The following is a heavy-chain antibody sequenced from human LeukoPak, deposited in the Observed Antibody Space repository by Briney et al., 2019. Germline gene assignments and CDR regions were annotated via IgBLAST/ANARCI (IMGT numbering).Heavy chain of an antibody. CDR1: GFTFSDFG. Sequence: PGGSLRLSCAATGFTFSDFGMHWVRQAPGKGLEWVAVISYDGSRKYYAGSVNGRFTISRDNSKNTLSLQMTSLRIEDTAVYYCAKGGGYRYGEPTYFYMDVWGKGTTVTVSS. J-gene: IGHJ6*03. D-gene: IGHD5-18*01. V-gene: IGHV3-30*18. CDR2: ISYDGSRK. CDR3: AKGGGYRYGEPTYFYMDV.